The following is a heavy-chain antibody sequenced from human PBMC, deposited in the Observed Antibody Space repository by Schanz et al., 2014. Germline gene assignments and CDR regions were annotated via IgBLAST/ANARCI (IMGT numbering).Heavy chain of an antibody. D-gene: IGHD5-12*01. CDR3: ARDPNSVNEIDY. Sequence: VQLVESGGALVQPGGSLRLSCSASGFTFSDHWMSWVRQPPGKGLEWVANIKGDSSEKNYVDSVKGRFTLSRDNDKKTTDLQMNSLRVEDTAVYYCARDPNSVNEIDYWGQGTLVTVSS. V-gene: IGHV3-7*03. CDR2: IKGDSSEK. CDR1: GFTFSDHW. J-gene: IGHJ4*02.